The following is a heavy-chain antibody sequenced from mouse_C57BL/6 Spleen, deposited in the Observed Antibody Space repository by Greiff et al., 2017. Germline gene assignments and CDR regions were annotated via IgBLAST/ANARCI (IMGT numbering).Heavy chain of an antibody. V-gene: IGHV1-9*01. CDR2: ILPGGGST. J-gene: IGHJ1*03. D-gene: IGHD2-4*01. CDR1: GYTFTGYW. CDR3: ARGDDYDAYWYFDV. Sequence: QVQLKQSGAELMKPGASVKLSCKATGYTFTGYWIEWVKQRPGHGLEWIGEILPGGGSTNYNEKFKGKATFTADTSSNTAYMQLSRLTTEDSAIYYCARGDDYDAYWYFDVWGTGTTVTVSS.